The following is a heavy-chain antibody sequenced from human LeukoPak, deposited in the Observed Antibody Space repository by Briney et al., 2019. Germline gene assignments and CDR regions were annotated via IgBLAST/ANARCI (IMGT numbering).Heavy chain of an antibody. CDR2: ISIGDGRT. J-gene: IGHJ4*02. Sequence: ASVKVSCKTSGYTFNNFGITWVRQAPGQGLEWMGWISIGDGRTHYGRKFQDRVSMTREMSSNTAFLELSSLRSDDTAFYFCARSYYSSSWYYFDHWGQGTLVTVSS. CDR3: ARSYYSSSWYYFDH. V-gene: IGHV1-18*01. D-gene: IGHD2-15*01. CDR1: GYTFNNFG.